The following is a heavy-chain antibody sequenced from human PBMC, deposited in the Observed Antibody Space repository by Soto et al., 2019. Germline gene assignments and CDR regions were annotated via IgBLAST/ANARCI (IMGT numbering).Heavy chain of an antibody. J-gene: IGHJ5*02. CDR3: ARGGAADNYFGP. D-gene: IGHD6-25*01. Sequence: QVQLRESGPGLVKPSQTLSLTCTVSGGAVDNGGFYWSWIRQQPGKGLEWIGHICCSGSSHYNPSLRSRVTISLATSKNDLSLKLNSVTAADTAVYYCARGGAADNYFGPWGQGTLVTVSS. V-gene: IGHV4-31*03. CDR2: ICCSGSS. CDR1: GGAVDNGGFY.